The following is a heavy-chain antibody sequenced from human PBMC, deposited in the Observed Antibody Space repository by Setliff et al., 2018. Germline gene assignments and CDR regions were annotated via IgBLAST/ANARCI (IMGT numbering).Heavy chain of an antibody. CDR3: ARDSPTVVTHLRVFDI. Sequence: ASVKVSCKASGYTFTNHYMHWVRQAPGQGLEWMGMINPGGGSTTYAQKFQGRVTMTRDTSTSTVYMELSSLRTEDTAVYYCARDSPTVVTHLRVFDIWGQGTRVTVSS. CDR1: GYTFTNHY. J-gene: IGHJ3*02. D-gene: IGHD4-17*01. CDR2: INPGGGST. V-gene: IGHV1-46*01.